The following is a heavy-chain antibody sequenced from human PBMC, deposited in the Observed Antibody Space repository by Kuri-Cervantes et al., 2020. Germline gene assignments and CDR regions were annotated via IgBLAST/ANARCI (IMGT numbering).Heavy chain of an antibody. CDR3: AKYGGVSGRAFEY. V-gene: IGHV3-7*02. CDR2: IKQDGSQK. D-gene: IGHD2-8*02. CDR1: GFTFSTNW. J-gene: IGHJ4*02. Sequence: GGSLRLSCAASGFTFSTNWMTWVRQAPGKGLEWVANIKQDGSQKYYVDSVKGRFTISRDNAKNSLYLHMNSLRAEDTAVYYCAKYGGVSGRAFEYWGQGTLVTVSS.